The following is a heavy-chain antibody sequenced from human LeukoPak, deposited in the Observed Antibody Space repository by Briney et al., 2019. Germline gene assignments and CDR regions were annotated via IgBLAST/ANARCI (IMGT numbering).Heavy chain of an antibody. Sequence: SETLSLTCTVSGGSISSYYWSWIRQPPGKGLEWIGYIYTSGSTNYNPSLKSRVTISVDTSKNQFSLKLSSVTAADTAVYYCARLTPGGYSYGPGGFDYWRQGTLVTVSS. D-gene: IGHD5-18*01. V-gene: IGHV4-4*09. CDR3: ARLTPGGYSYGPGGFDY. CDR1: GGSISSYY. J-gene: IGHJ4*02. CDR2: IYTSGST.